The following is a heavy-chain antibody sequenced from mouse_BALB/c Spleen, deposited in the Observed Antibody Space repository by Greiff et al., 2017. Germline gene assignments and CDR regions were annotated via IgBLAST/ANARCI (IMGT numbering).Heavy chain of an antibody. D-gene: IGHD2-4*01. V-gene: IGHV2-9*02. Sequence: QVQLKESGPGLVAPSQSLSITCTVSGFSLTSYGVHWVRQPPGKGLEWLGVIWAGGSTNYNSALMSRLSISKDNSKSQVFLKMNSLQTDDTAMYYCARGGDYDYDYAMDYWGQGTSVTVSS. J-gene: IGHJ4*01. CDR3: ARGGDYDYDYAMDY. CDR1: GFSLTSYG. CDR2: IWAGGST.